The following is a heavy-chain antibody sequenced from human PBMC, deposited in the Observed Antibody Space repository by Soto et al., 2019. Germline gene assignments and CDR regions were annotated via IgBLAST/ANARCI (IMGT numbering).Heavy chain of an antibody. CDR3: ARMYSGDYGGFQP. V-gene: IGHV4-31*11. CDR1: GYSITAGGYY. D-gene: IGHD1-26*01. J-gene: IGHJ5*02. Sequence: PSETLSLTCVVSGYSITAGGYYWCWIRHQPGKGLEWIGSFYSSGSIIYNPSLRSRVSISGDTSSNQFSMSLTSVTAADTALYYCARMYSGDYGGFQPWGQGTLVT. CDR2: FYSSGSI.